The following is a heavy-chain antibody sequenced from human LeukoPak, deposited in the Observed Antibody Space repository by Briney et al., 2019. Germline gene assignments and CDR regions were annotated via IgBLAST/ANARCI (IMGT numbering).Heavy chain of an antibody. D-gene: IGHD2-2*01. V-gene: IGHV1-2*06. CDR1: GYTFTSYG. Sequence: EASVNVSFKASGYTFTSYGISWVRQAPGQGLEWMGRINPNSGGTNYAQKFQGRVTMTRDTSISTAYMELSRLRSDDTAVYYCARERGAIGIDYWGQGTLVTVSS. CDR2: INPNSGGT. CDR3: ARERGAIGIDY. J-gene: IGHJ4*02.